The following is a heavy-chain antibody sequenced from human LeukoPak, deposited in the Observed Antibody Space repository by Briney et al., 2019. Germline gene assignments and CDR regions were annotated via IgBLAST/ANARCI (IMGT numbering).Heavy chain of an antibody. D-gene: IGHD4-11*01. Sequence: SETLSLTCSVSGGSITSTGSYWGWIRQTPGKGLEWIATTFYRGTTYYNPSLKSRVTISIDTSKNHFSLNLSSVTAADTAVYYCARGKGTVSYWGQGTLVSVSS. CDR1: GGSITSTGSY. J-gene: IGHJ4*02. CDR3: ARGKGTVSY. CDR2: TFYRGTT. V-gene: IGHV4-39*02.